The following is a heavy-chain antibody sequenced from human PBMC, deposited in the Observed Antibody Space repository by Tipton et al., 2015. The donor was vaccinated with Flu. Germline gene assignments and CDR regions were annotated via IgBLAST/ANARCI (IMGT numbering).Heavy chain of an antibody. J-gene: IGHJ2*01. CDR3: ATEYFLATWYFDF. V-gene: IGHV3-15*01. CDR1: GFSFSNVW. D-gene: IGHD3-9*01. CDR2: TKRKSDGGTT. Sequence: SLRLSCAASGFSFSNVWMSWVRQAPGKGLEWVGRTKRKSDGGTTDYPAPVKGRFTISRDDSKNTLYLQMNSLKTEDTAVYYCATEYFLATWYFDFWGRGTLVTVSS.